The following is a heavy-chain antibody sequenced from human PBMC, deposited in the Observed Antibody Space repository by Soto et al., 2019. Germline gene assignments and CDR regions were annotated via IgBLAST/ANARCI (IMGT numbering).Heavy chain of an antibody. CDR2: ISYDGSTK. J-gene: IGHJ4*02. CDR3: AKDPLDGSHNGEDY. V-gene: IGHV3-30*18. CDR1: GLTFSNYG. D-gene: IGHD1-1*01. Sequence: QVQLVESGGGVVQPGRSLRLSCAASGLTFSNYGMHWVRQAPGKGLDWVAFISYDGSTKYYEDSVKGRFTISRDNSKSTLYLQMNSLRGEDTAIYYCAKDPLDGSHNGEDYWGPGTVVTVSS.